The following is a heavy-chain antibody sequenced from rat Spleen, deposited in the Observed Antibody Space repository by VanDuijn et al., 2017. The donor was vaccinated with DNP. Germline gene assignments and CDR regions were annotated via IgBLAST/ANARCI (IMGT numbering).Heavy chain of an antibody. D-gene: IGHD1-1*01. J-gene: IGHJ4*01. V-gene: IGHV5-58*01. CDR3: TKDLQWYAMDA. CDR1: GFTFSSYW. Sequence: EVQLVETGGDLVPPGRSLKLSCVASGFTFSSYWMFWIRQAPGKGLEWVASINPDGGNTYCQDSVKGRFTISRDNAENTVYLQMNSLRYEDTATYYCTKDLQWYAMDAWGQGTSVTVSS. CDR2: INPDGGNT.